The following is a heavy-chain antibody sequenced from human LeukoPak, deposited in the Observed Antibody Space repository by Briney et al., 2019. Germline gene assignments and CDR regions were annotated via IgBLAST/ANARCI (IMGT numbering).Heavy chain of an antibody. CDR2: IYYSGST. CDR1: GGSISSSSYY. V-gene: IGHV4-39*01. CDR3: AAPTYYDFWSGYGPIDY. D-gene: IGHD3-3*01. Sequence: SETLSLTCTVSGGSISSSSYYWGWIRQPPGKGLEWIGSIYYSGSTYYNPSLESRVTISVDTSKNQFSLKLSSVTAADTAVYYCAAPTYYDFWSGYGPIDYWGQGTLVTVSS. J-gene: IGHJ4*02.